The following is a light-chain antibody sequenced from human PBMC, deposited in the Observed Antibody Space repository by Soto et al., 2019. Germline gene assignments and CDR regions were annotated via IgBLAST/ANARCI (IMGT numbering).Light chain of an antibody. J-gene: IGKJ3*01. CDR2: AAS. CDR1: QGISSY. CDR3: QQLNNYPFT. V-gene: IGKV1-9*01. Sequence: DLQLTQSPSFLSASVGDRVTITCRASQGISSYLAWYQQKPGKAPNLLIYAASTLQSGVPSRFSGSGSGTEFTLTISSQQPDDFATYYCQQLNNYPFTFGPGTKVDIK.